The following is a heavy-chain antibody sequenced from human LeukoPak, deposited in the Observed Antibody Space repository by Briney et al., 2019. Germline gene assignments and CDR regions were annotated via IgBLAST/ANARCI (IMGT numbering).Heavy chain of an antibody. J-gene: IGHJ4*02. CDR1: GGTFNGKY. Sequence: PSGTLSFNSAVYGGTFNGKYWSWIRQPPGKGLEWIGETNHSGSTNSNPSLKSRTTTSVDTSKNHFSLKLSSVTAAATALYYSGSPHSGYGDGDYWGQGTLVTVSS. V-gene: IGHV4-34*01. D-gene: IGHD3-22*01. CDR3: GSPHSGYGDGDY. CDR2: TNHSGST.